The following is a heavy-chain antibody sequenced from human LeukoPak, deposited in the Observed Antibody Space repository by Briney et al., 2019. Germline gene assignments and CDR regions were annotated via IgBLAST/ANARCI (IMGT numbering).Heavy chain of an antibody. D-gene: IGHD6-25*01. Sequence: GGSLRLSCAASGFTFRTCGMHWVRQAPGKGLEWVAVISYDGSKKYYADSVRGRFAISRDNSKNTLFLEMNSLRVEDTGVYYCAKASFGYTNGLRRFDHWGQGTLVTVSS. CDR3: AKASFGYTNGLRRFDH. V-gene: IGHV3-30*18. CDR1: GFTFRTCG. CDR2: ISYDGSKK. J-gene: IGHJ4*02.